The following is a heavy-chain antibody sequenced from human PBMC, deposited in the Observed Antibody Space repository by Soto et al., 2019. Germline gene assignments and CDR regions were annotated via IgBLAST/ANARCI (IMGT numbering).Heavy chain of an antibody. CDR2: IKSKTDGGTT. Sequence: GGSLRLSCAASGFTFSNAWMSWVRQAPGKGLEWVGRIKSKTDGGTTDYAAPVKGRFTISRDDSKNTLYLQMNSVKTEDTAVYYCTTDGTYYYDSSGPRPFDYWGQGTLVTVSS. CDR3: TTDGTYYYDSSGPRPFDY. J-gene: IGHJ4*02. V-gene: IGHV3-15*01. D-gene: IGHD3-22*01. CDR1: GFTFSNAW.